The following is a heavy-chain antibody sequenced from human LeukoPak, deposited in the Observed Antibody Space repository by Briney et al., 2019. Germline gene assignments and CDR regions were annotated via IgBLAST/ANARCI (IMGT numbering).Heavy chain of an antibody. Sequence: GESLRISCKGSGYSFTSYWISWVRQMPGKGLEWMGRIDPSDSYTNYSPSFQGHATISADKSISTAYLQWSSLKASDTAMYYCARDGSTTVTPTGYYGMDVWGQGTTVTVSS. D-gene: IGHD4-17*01. J-gene: IGHJ6*02. CDR1: GYSFTSYW. CDR3: ARDGSTTVTPTGYYGMDV. CDR2: IDPSDSYT. V-gene: IGHV5-10-1*01.